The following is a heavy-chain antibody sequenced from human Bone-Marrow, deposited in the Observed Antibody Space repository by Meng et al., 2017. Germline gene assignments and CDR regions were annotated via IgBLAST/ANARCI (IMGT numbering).Heavy chain of an antibody. CDR2: ISYDGINK. J-gene: IGHJ2*01. Sequence: VGSGGAVVQAGRALNLSCAASGFTFSGYAMNGVRQAPGKGLEWVAVISYDGINKYYADSVKGRFTISRDNAKNSLYLQMNSLRAEDTAVYYCARDDYGDRYWYFDLWGRGTLVTVSS. D-gene: IGHD4-17*01. CDR1: GFTFSGYA. CDR3: ARDDYGDRYWYFDL. V-gene: IGHV3-30*07.